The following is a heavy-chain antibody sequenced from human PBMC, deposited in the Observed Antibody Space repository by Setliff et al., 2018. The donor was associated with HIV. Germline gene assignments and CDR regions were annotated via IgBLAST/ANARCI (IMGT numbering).Heavy chain of an antibody. D-gene: IGHD3-3*02. CDR1: GFTFSAYA. CDR3: TRGSHLPYFDL. J-gene: IGHJ2*01. V-gene: IGHV3-23*01. Sequence: LSLSCAASGFTFSAYAMTWVRQAPGKGLEWVSATTSNGRTTDYAESVRGRFILSRDNSGNTLYLQMNSLKTEDTAVYYCTRGSHLPYFDLWGRGTLVTAPQ. CDR2: TTSNGRTT.